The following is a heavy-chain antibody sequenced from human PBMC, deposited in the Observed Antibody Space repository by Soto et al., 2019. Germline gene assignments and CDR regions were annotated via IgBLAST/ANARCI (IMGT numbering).Heavy chain of an antibody. V-gene: IGHV1-69*13. Sequence: SVKVSCKASGGTFSSYAISWVRQAPGQGLEWMGGIIPIFGTANYAQKFQGRVTITADESTSTAYMELNSLRSEDTAMYYCARPETVTYSSSWYLRQNYYYYGMDVWGQGTTVTVSS. J-gene: IGHJ6*02. CDR2: IIPIFGTA. D-gene: IGHD6-13*01. CDR1: GGTFSSYA. CDR3: ARPETVTYSSSWYLRQNYYYYGMDV.